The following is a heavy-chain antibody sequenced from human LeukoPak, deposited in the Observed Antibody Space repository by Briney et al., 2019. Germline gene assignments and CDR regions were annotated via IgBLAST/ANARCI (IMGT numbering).Heavy chain of an antibody. CDR1: GGSFSGYY. CDR3: ARVGGTRYCSGGSCYSRPGPIY. J-gene: IGHJ4*02. CDR2: INHSGST. D-gene: IGHD2-15*01. Sequence: SETLSLTCAVYGGSFSGYYWSWIRQPPGKGLEWIGEINHSGSTNYNASLKSRVTISVDTSKNQFSLKLSSVTAADTAVYYCARVGGTRYCSGGSCYSRPGPIYWGQGTLVTVSS. V-gene: IGHV4-34*01.